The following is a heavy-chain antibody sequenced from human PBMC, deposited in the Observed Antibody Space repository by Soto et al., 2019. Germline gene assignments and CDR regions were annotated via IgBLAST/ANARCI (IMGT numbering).Heavy chain of an antibody. CDR1: GFSLSSYA. Sequence: GGSLRLSCAASGFSLSSYAMSWVRQAPGKGLEWVSVISGSGGSSNYADSVKGRFTISRDNSKNTLYLQMNSLRAEDTAVYYCAKDGYCSSTSCYSRFDYWGQGTLVTVSS. V-gene: IGHV3-23*01. D-gene: IGHD2-2*03. CDR2: ISGSGGSS. CDR3: AKDGYCSSTSCYSRFDY. J-gene: IGHJ4*02.